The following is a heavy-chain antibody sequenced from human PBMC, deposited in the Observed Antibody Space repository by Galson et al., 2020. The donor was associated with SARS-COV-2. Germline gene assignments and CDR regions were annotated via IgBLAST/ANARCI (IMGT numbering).Heavy chain of an antibody. CDR1: GFTFRSSW. CDR3: ASVVADVTLDY. D-gene: IGHD2-2*01. J-gene: IGHJ4*02. V-gene: IGHV3-74*01. CDR2: INRDGSTT. Sequence: WGSLRLSCAVSGFTFRSSWMHWVRQGPGKGLVWLSQINRDGSTTRYADSVKGRFTISRDNAKNKLYLQMSSLRAEDTAVYYCASVVADVTLDYWGQGTLVTVSS.